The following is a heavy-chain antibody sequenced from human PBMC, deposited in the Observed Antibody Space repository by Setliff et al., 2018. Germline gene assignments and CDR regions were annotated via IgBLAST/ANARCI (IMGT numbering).Heavy chain of an antibody. CDR3: TTWPENGGYYYYYYMDV. CDR2: IKSKTDGGTI. J-gene: IGHJ6*03. Sequence: PGGSLRLSCAASGFTFSNAWMSWVRQAPGKGLEWVGRIKSKTDGGTIDYAAPVKGRFIISGDESENTLYLQMNNLKIEDTAVYYCTTWPENGGYYYYYYMDVWGKGTTVTVSS. D-gene: IGHD3-16*01. V-gene: IGHV3-15*01. CDR1: GFTFSNAW.